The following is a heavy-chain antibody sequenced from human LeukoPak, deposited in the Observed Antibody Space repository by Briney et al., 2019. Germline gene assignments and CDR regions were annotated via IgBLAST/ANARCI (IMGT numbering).Heavy chain of an antibody. V-gene: IGHV3-74*01. J-gene: IGHJ4*02. CDR2: INPDGSTT. D-gene: IGHD3-9*01. CDR1: GFTFSNYW. CDR3: AKGANFAQGSIDF. Sequence: GGSLRLSCAASGFTFSNYWMHWVRQDPGKGLVWVSFINPDGSTTNYADSVKGRFTISRDNSKNTVYLQINGLRAEDTAVYYCAKGANFAQGSIDFWGQGILVTVSS.